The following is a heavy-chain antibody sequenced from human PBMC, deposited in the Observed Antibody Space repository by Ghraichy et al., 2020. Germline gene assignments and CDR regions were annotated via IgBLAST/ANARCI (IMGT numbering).Heavy chain of an antibody. Sequence: GGSLRLSCAASGFTFSSYSMNWVRQAPGKGLEWVSSISSSSSYIYYADSVKGRFTISRDNAKNSLYLQMNSLRAEDTAVYYCARVSIYGVRYYYDSSAQTAFYFWGQGTIVTVSS. J-gene: IGHJ3*01. CDR2: ISSSSSYI. CDR1: GFTFSSYS. V-gene: IGHV3-21*01. D-gene: IGHD3-22*01. CDR3: ARVSIYGVRYYYDSSAQTAFYF.